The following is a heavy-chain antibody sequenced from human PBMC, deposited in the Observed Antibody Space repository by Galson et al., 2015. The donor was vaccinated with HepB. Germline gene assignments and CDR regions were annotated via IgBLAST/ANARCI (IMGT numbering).Heavy chain of an antibody. J-gene: IGHJ4*02. Sequence: SLRLSCAASGFIFSSYWMSWVRQAPGKGLEWVANIKQDGSEKYYVDSVKGRFTISRDNAKNSLYLQMNSLRAEDTAVYYCAREWSSSWIPIDYWGQGTLVTVSS. CDR3: AREWSSSWIPIDY. CDR2: IKQDGSEK. D-gene: IGHD6-13*01. CDR1: GFIFSSYW. V-gene: IGHV3-7*01.